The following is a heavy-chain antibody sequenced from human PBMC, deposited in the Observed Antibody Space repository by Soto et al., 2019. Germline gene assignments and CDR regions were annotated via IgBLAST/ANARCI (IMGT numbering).Heavy chain of an antibody. CDR3: ASAGGIFGVREVMDDAFDI. V-gene: IGHV3-66*01. J-gene: IGHJ3*02. CDR1: GFTVSSNY. CDR2: IYSGGST. Sequence: GGSLRLSCAASGFTVSSNYMSWVRQAPGKGLEWVSVIYSGGSTYYADSVKGRFTISRDNSKNTLYLQMNSLRAEDTAVYYCASAGGIFGVREVMDDAFDIWGQGTMVTVSS. D-gene: IGHD3-3*01.